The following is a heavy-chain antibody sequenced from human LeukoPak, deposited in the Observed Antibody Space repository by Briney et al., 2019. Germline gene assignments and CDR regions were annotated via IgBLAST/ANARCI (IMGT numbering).Heavy chain of an antibody. CDR2: ISSSGSTI. V-gene: IGHV3-48*03. CDR3: ARESRITMTHNGPDY. CDR1: GFTFRSYE. J-gene: IGHJ4*02. Sequence: PGGSLRLSCAASGFTFRSYEMNWVRQAPGKGLEWVSYISSSGSTIYYADSVKGRFTISRDSAKNSLYLQMNSLRAEDTAVYYCARESRITMTHNGPDYWGQGTLVTVSS. D-gene: IGHD3-22*01.